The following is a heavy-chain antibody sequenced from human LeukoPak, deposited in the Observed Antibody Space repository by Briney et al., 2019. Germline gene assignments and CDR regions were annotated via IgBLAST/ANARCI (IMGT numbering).Heavy chain of an antibody. Sequence: GGSLRLSCAASALTFSSYAMSWVRQAPGKGLEWVSTINISGGSAYYADSVKGRFTISRDNSKNTLYLQMNNLRAEDTAVYYCAKDLGRDGSEIFDYWGQGTLVTVSS. CDR2: INISGGSA. D-gene: IGHD5-24*01. CDR3: AKDLGRDGSEIFDY. J-gene: IGHJ4*02. CDR1: ALTFSSYA. V-gene: IGHV3-23*01.